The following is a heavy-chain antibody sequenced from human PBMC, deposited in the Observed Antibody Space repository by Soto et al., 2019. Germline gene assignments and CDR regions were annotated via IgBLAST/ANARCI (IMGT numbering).Heavy chain of an antibody. Sequence: GGSLRLSCAASGFTFSSYAMSWVRQAPGKGLEWVSAISGSGGSTYYADSVKGRFTISRDNSKNTLYLQMNSLRAEDTAVYCCAKPYCTNGVCPIDYWGQGTLVTVSS. CDR3: AKPYCTNGVCPIDY. CDR2: ISGSGGST. D-gene: IGHD2-8*01. V-gene: IGHV3-23*01. J-gene: IGHJ4*02. CDR1: GFTFSSYA.